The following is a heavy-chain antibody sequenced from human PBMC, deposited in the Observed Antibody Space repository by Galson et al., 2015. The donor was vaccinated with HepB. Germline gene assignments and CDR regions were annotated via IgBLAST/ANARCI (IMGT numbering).Heavy chain of an antibody. CDR3: AKGQGYNSLGVDY. CDR2: MSGSGGNT. D-gene: IGHD5-24*01. J-gene: IGHJ4*02. Sequence: SLRLSCAASGFTFSSYAMTWDRQTPGKGLEWVSGMSGSGGNTYYTDSVKGRFTISRDNSRNTVNLQMTSLRVEDTAVYYCAKGQGYNSLGVDYWGQGTLVTVSS. V-gene: IGHV3-23*01. CDR1: GFTFSSYA.